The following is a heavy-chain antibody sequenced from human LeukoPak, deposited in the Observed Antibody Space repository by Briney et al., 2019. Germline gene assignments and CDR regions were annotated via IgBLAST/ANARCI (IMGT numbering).Heavy chain of an antibody. J-gene: IGHJ1*01. CDR3: ARVAAGIGFFQH. CDR1: GGSISSYY. CDR2: IYYSGST. Sequence: PSETLSLTCTVSGGSISSYYWSWIRQPPGKGLEWIGYIYYSGSTNYNPSLKSRVTISVDTSKNQFSLKLSPVTAADTAVYYCARVAAGIGFFQHWGQGTLVTVSS. D-gene: IGHD6-13*01. V-gene: IGHV4-59*08.